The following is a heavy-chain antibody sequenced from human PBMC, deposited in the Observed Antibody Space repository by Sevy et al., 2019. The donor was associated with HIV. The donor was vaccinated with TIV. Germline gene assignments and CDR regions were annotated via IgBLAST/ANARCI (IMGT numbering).Heavy chain of an antibody. J-gene: IGHJ6*02. Sequence: GGSLRLSCAASGFRFNDHAMHWVRQVPGKGLEWVSGVSWNSRYIGYADSVKGRFTISRDNARHFLYLEMNSLRPEDTALYYCAKDINRGCDGVNCYSYYYYFYGLDVWGQGTTVTVSS. CDR2: VSWNSRYI. CDR1: GFRFNDHA. CDR3: AKDINRGCDGVNCYSYYYYFYGLDV. V-gene: IGHV3-9*01. D-gene: IGHD2-21*01.